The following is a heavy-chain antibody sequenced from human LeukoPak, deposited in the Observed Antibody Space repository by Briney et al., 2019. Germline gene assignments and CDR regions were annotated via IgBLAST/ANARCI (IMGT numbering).Heavy chain of an antibody. CDR2: ICSSGSA. J-gene: IGHJ6*02. Sequence: PSETLSLTCTVSGGSISSGVYCWSWIRQRPGEGLQWIGYICSSGSAYYNPSLKSRVTMSIDTSNNQFSLKLNSLTAADTAVYYCARDGGGSLYGMDVWGQGTTVTVSS. V-gene: IGHV4-31*03. D-gene: IGHD2-15*01. CDR3: ARDGGGSLYGMDV. CDR1: GGSISSGVYC.